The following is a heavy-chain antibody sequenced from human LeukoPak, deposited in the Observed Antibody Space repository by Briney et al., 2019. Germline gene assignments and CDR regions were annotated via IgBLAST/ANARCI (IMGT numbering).Heavy chain of an antibody. CDR2: INLNSGGT. J-gene: IGHJ4*02. D-gene: IGHD3-9*01. Sequence: ASVKVSCKASGYTFSGYYMHWVRQAPGQGLEWMGWINLNSGGTNDAQKFQRRVTMTRDTSISTAYMELGRLRSGDTGVYYCARSPDILTGENFDYWGQGTLVTVSS. V-gene: IGHV1-2*02. CDR1: GYTFSGYY. CDR3: ARSPDILTGENFDY.